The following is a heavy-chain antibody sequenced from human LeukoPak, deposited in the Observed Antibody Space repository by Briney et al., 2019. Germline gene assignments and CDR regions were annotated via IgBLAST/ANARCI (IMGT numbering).Heavy chain of an antibody. J-gene: IGHJ4*02. CDR1: GFTFSSYA. CDR2: ISGSGGST. D-gene: IGHD6-13*01. CDR3: AKDVGYSSSWYYFDY. V-gene: IGHV3-23*01. Sequence: PGGSLRLSCAASGFTFSSYAMSWVRQAPGNGLEWVSAISGSGGSTYYSDSVKGRFTISRDNSKNTLYLQMNSLRAEDTAVYYCAKDVGYSSSWYYFDYWGQGTLVTVSS.